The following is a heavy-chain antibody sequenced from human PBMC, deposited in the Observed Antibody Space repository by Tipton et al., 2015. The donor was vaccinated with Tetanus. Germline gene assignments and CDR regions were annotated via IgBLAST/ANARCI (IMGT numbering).Heavy chain of an antibody. D-gene: IGHD2-8*01. CDR3: ARAHCTDGVRNFGF. V-gene: IGHV5-51*01. Sequence: MQLVQSGAEVKKPGESLKISCKGSGYIFNNYWIGWVRQKPGKGLEWMGIIYPGDSDTRYSPSFQGQVTISVAKSSNTAYLQWSSLKASDSSMFYCARAHCTDGVRNFGFWGQGALVTVAS. J-gene: IGHJ4*02. CDR2: IYPGDSDT. CDR1: GYIFNNYW.